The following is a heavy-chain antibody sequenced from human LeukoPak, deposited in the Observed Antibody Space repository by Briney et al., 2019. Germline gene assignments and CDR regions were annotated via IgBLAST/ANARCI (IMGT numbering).Heavy chain of an antibody. CDR2: INPRGGST. CDR1: GYTLTELS. J-gene: IGHJ6*02. Sequence: ASVKVSCKVSGYTLTELSMHWVRQAPGQGPEWMGIINPRGGSTSYTQKFQGRVTMTSDTSTSTVYMELSSLRSEDTAVYYCAREERYDSSGYYYRPDYFYYYGMDVWGQGTTVTVSS. CDR3: AREERYDSSGYYYRPDYFYYYGMDV. D-gene: IGHD3-22*01. V-gene: IGHV1-46*01.